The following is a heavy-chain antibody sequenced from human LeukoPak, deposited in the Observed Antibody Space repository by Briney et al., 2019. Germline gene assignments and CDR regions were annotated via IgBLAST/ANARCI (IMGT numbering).Heavy chain of an antibody. J-gene: IGHJ4*02. Sequence: ASVNVSCKASGGTFSSYAISWLRQAPGQGLEWMGGIIPIFGTANYAQKFQGRVTITADESTSTAYMELSSLRSEDTAVYYCARRDSSGYLHYWGQGTLVTVSS. V-gene: IGHV1-69*01. CDR3: ARRDSSGYLHY. CDR1: GGTFSSYA. CDR2: IIPIFGTA. D-gene: IGHD3-22*01.